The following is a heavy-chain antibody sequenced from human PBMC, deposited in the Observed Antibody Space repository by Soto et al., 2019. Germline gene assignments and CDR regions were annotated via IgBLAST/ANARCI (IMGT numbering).Heavy chain of an antibody. D-gene: IGHD3-22*01. CDR1: GFTFSDFV. CDR2: ITGSGGSA. V-gene: IGHV3-23*01. CDR3: AVHLGQNYYRLDV. Sequence: GGSLRLSCAASGFTFSDFVMSWVRQVPGKGLEWVSAITGSGGSAYYADSVKGRFTISRDNSKRTVFLEVSSPGAADTAVYYCAVHLGQNYYRLDVWGQGTTVTVSS. J-gene: IGHJ6*02.